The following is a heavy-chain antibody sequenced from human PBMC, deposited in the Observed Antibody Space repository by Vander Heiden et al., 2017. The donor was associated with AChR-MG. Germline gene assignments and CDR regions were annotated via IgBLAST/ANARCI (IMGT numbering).Heavy chain of an antibody. J-gene: IGHJ1*01. CDR2: IKQDGSEK. V-gene: IGHV3-7*01. CDR1: GFPFSGYW. CDR3: ARVFPTTVTTSHFQH. Sequence: EVQLVESGGGLVQPGGSLRLSGAASGFPFSGYWMSWVRQAPGKGLEWVANIKQDGSEKYYVDSVKGRFTISRDNAKNSLYLQMNSLRAEDTAVYYCARVFPTTVTTSHFQHWGQGTLVTVSS. D-gene: IGHD4-17*01.